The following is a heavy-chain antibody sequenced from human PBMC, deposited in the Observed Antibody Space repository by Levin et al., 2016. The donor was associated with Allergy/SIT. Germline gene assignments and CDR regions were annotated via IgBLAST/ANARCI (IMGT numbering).Heavy chain of an antibody. V-gene: IGHV1-69*04. CDR3: ARYNRSWTTDYHYYGMDV. CDR2: IIPVLDKP. D-gene: IGHD1-1*01. CDR1: GGTFSSYA. J-gene: IGHJ6*02. Sequence: SVKVSCKDSGGTFSSYAINWVRQAPGRGLEWMGKIIPVLDKPDYAQKFQGRVTITADKSTSTAYMEMTSLRSDDTAVYFCARYNRSWTTDYHYYGMDVWGQGTTVTVSS.